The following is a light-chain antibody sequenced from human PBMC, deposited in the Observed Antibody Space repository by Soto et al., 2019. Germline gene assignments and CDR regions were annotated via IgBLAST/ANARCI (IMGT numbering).Light chain of an antibody. CDR3: RSYMSSNTSVV. CDR1: SSDVGGHNY. V-gene: IGLV2-14*01. CDR2: EVS. Sequence: QSVLTQPASVSGSPGQSITISCTGASSDVGGHNYVSWYQHHPGIAPKLVIYEVSNRPSGVPNRFSGSKSDSTASLTISGLQAEDEDDYYCRSYMSSNTSVVFGGGTKLTVL. J-gene: IGLJ2*01.